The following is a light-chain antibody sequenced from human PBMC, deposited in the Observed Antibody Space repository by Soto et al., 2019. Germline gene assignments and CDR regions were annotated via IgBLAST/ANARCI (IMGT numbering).Light chain of an antibody. CDR1: SGHSSYA. J-gene: IGLJ2*01. Sequence: QLVLTQSPSASASLGASVKLTCTLSSGHSSYAIAWHQQQPEKGPRYLMKLSSDGSHSKGDGIPDRFSGSSSGAERYLTISRLQSEDEADYYCQTWDIGARVVFGGGTQLTVL. V-gene: IGLV4-69*01. CDR2: LSSDGSH. CDR3: QTWDIGARVV.